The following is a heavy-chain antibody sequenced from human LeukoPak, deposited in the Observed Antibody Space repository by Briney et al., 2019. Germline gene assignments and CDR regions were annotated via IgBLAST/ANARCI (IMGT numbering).Heavy chain of an antibody. CDR1: GYTFTSYG. CDR3: ARDGARHGIAARPDY. V-gene: IGHV1-18*01. CDR2: ISAYNGNT. J-gene: IGHJ4*02. Sequence: EASVKVSCKASGYTFTSYGISWVRQAPGQGLEWMGWISAYNGNTNYAQKLQGRVTMTTDTSTSTAYMELRSLRSDDTAVYYCARDGARHGIAARPDYWGQGTLVTVSS. D-gene: IGHD6-6*01.